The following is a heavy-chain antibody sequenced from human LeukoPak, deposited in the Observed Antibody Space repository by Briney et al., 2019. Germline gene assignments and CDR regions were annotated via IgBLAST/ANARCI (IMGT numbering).Heavy chain of an antibody. Sequence: SETLSLTCTVSGGSISSYYWSWIRQPPGKGLEWIGYIYYSGSTNYNPSLKSRVTISVDTSKNQFSLKLSSVTAADTAVYYCARGSLVRGVVGSGFWFDPWGQGTLVTVSS. CDR3: ARGSLVRGVVGSGFWFDP. V-gene: IGHV4-59*01. CDR1: GGSISSYY. J-gene: IGHJ5*02. CDR2: IYYSGST. D-gene: IGHD3-10*01.